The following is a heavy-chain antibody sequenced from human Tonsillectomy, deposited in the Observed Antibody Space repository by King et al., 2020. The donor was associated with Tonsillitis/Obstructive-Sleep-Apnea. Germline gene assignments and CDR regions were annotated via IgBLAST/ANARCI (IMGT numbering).Heavy chain of an antibody. CDR2: IDPSDSYT. CDR1: GYSFTSYW. V-gene: IGHV5-10-1*03. J-gene: IGHJ6*02. CDR3: ASAGGYYSAMDV. Sequence: QLVQSGAEVKKPGESLRISCKGSGYSFTSYWINWVRQMPGKGLEWMGRIDPSDSYTDYSPSFQGHVTISADKSISTAYLQWSSLKASDTAIYYCASAGGYYSAMDVWGHGTTVTVSS. D-gene: IGHD3-10*01.